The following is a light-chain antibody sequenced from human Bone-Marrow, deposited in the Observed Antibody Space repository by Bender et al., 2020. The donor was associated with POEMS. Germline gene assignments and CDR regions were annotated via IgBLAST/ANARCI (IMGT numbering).Light chain of an antibody. CDR1: STDVGGYNL. CDR2: DVN. J-gene: IGLJ3*02. V-gene: IGLV2-11*01. CDR3: CSYAGSNTWV. Sequence: QSALTQPRSVSGSPGQSVIISCTGSSTDVGGYNLVSWYQQDSGKAPKLMIYDVNKRPSGVPDRFSASKSGKTASLSISGLQAQDEADYCCCSYAGSNTWVFGGGTKLTVL.